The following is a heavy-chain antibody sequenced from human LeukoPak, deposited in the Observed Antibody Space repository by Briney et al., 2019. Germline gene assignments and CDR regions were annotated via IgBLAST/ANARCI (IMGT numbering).Heavy chain of an antibody. J-gene: IGHJ4*02. Sequence: GGSLRLSCAASGFTFSSYAMHWVRQAPGKGLEWVAVISYDGSNKYYADSVKGRFTISRDNSKNTLYLQMNSLRAEDTAVYYCARARKAYYDSSGYYLDYWGQGTLVTVSS. CDR2: ISYDGSNK. V-gene: IGHV3-30*04. CDR1: GFTFSSYA. D-gene: IGHD3-22*01. CDR3: ARARKAYYDSSGYYLDY.